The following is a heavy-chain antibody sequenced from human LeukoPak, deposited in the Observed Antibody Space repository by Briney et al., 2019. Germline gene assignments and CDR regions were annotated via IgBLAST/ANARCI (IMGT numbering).Heavy chain of an antibody. V-gene: IGHV1-18*01. D-gene: IGHD5-18*01. CDR1: GYTFTSYG. CDR2: ISAYNGNT. J-gene: IGHJ5*02. CDR3: ARDPWRQLSVNWFDP. Sequence: GASVKVSCKASGYTFTSYGISWVRQAPGQGLEWMGWISAYNGNTNYAQKLQGRVTMTTDTSTSTAYMELRSLRSDDTAVYYCARDPWRQLSVNWFDPWGQGTLVTVSS.